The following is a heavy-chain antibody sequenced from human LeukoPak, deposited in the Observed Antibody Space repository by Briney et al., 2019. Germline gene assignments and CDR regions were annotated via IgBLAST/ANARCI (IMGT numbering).Heavy chain of an antibody. CDR3: AKDIGGFWSDNWFDP. J-gene: IGHJ5*02. CDR2: ISWNSGSI. V-gene: IGHV3-9*02. D-gene: IGHD3-3*01. Sequence: GGSLRLSCAASGFTSDDYAMHWVRQAPGKGLEWVSGISWNSGSIGYADSVKGRFTISRDNAKSSLYLQMNSLRAEDTALYYCAKDIGGFWSDNWFDPWGQGTLVTVSS. CDR1: GFTSDDYA.